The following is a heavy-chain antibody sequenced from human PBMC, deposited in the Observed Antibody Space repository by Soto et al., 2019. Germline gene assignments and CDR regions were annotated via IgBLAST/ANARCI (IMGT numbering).Heavy chain of an antibody. Sequence: GGSLRLSCAASGFTFSDHYMDWVRQAPGQGLEWVGRTRDRAHSYTTEYAASVTGRFTISRDDSKNSLYLQMNSLETEDTAMYYCVRGISGPRSHYYMDVWGKGTTVTVSS. CDR1: GFTFSDHY. J-gene: IGHJ6*03. V-gene: IGHV3-72*01. D-gene: IGHD1-20*01. CDR2: TRDRAHSYTT. CDR3: VRGISGPRSHYYMDV.